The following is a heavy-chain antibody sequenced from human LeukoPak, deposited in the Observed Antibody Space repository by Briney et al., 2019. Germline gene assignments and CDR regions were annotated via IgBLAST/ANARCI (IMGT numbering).Heavy chain of an antibody. V-gene: IGHV3-23*01. D-gene: IGHD3-22*01. CDR1: GFTFSSYA. J-gene: IGHJ4*02. Sequence: VALGGSLRLSCAASGFTFSSYAMSWVRQAPGKGLEWVSAISGSGGSPYYADSVKGRFTISRDNSKNTLYLQVNSLRAEDTAVYYCAKGGSSAYYYARGFDYWGQGTLVTVSS. CDR3: AKGGSSAYYYARGFDY. CDR2: ISGSGGSP.